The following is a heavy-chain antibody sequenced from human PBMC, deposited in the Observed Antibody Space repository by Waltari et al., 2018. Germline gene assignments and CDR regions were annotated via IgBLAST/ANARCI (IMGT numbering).Heavy chain of an antibody. J-gene: IGHJ4*02. CDR1: GGSMSRHY. CDR3: ASSSGWYYWYDY. CDR2: AFHSGSA. Sequence: QVQLQESGPGLVKPSETLSLTCTVSGGSMSRHYWSWIRQPPGKGLEWIGFAFHSGSADYNPSLKSRVTISVDTSNRQFSLKLSSMTSADTAIYYCASSSGWYYWYDYWGQGTLVTVSA. D-gene: IGHD6-19*01. V-gene: IGHV4-59*11.